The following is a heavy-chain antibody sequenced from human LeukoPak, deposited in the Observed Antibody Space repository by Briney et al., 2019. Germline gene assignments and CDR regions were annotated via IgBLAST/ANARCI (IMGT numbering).Heavy chain of an antibody. CDR1: GFTFSSYW. D-gene: IGHD4-17*01. CDR3: AKGFTTVTYFDY. J-gene: IGHJ4*02. CDR2: INSDGSST. V-gene: IGHV3-74*01. Sequence: GGSLRLSCAASGFTFSSYWMHWVRQAPGKGLVWVSRINSDGSSTSYADSVKGRFTISRDNSKNTLYLQMSSLRAEDTAVYYCAKGFTTVTYFDYWGQGTLVTVSS.